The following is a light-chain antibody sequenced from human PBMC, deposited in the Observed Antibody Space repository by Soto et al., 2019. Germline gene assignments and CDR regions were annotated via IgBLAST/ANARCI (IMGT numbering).Light chain of an antibody. CDR3: QSYDSSLSAVV. Sequence: QPVLTQPPSVSGTPGQRVTISCTGSSSNIGAGYDVHWYQQLPGTAPKLLMFGNNNRPSGVPDRFSGSKSGTSASLAITGLQADDETDYYCQSYDSSLSAVVFGGWTKRTVL. CDR1: SSNIGAGYD. V-gene: IGLV1-40*01. J-gene: IGLJ3*02. CDR2: GNN.